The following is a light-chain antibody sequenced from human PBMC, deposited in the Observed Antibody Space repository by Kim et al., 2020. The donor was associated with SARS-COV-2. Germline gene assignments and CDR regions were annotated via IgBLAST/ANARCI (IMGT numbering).Light chain of an antibody. Sequence: AAVGDRVHIPCRTSQSISSHLNWVHQKPGRAPKRLIYAASTLQGGVPSRFSGSGSETDFTLTISSLQPEDFGTYFCQQSYITPFTFGPGTKVDIK. CDR1: QSISSH. V-gene: IGKV1-39*01. J-gene: IGKJ3*01. CDR3: QQSYITPFT. CDR2: AAS.